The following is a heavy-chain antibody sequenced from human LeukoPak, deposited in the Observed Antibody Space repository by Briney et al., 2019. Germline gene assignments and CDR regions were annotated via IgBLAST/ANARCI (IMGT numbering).Heavy chain of an antibody. J-gene: IGHJ6*02. CDR2: ILYTGGS. D-gene: IGHD2-15*01. CDR1: GGSIRSDFHY. CDR3: TRRASGSGGTQAGMDV. V-gene: IGHV4-39*01. Sequence: SETLSLNCTVSGGSIRSDFHYWDWIRQPPGKGLGWIGSILYTGGSWVKPSLKSRASISVDTSRNQFSLTLHSVNAIDTALYYCTRRASGSGGTQAGMDVWGQGTTVTVSS.